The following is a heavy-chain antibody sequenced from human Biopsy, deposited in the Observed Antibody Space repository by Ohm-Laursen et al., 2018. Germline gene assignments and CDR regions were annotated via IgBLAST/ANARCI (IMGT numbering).Heavy chain of an antibody. CDR2: VYYTGST. CDR1: GDSISSYY. J-gene: IGHJ2*01. V-gene: IGHV4-59*01. CDR3: ARDRGYYSDRTVPGYFDL. Sequence: GTLSLTCIVSGDSISSYYWSWIRQSPGKGLEWIGYVYYTGSTSYNPSLQSRVTISVDTSKNHFSLRLRSVTPADTAIYYCARDRGYYSDRTVPGYFDLWGRGTLVTVSS. D-gene: IGHD3-22*01.